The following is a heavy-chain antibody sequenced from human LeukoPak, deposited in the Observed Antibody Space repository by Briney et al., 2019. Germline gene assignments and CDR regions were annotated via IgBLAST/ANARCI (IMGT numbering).Heavy chain of an antibody. V-gene: IGHV3-23*01. Sequence: PGGSLRLSCAASGFTFSSYAMSWVRQAPGKGLEWVSAISGSGGSTYYADSVKGRFTISRDNSKNTLYLQMNSLRAEDTAVYYCARDRRVRGVYDAFDIWGQGTMVTVSS. J-gene: IGHJ3*02. CDR1: GFTFSSYA. D-gene: IGHD3-10*01. CDR2: ISGSGGST. CDR3: ARDRRVRGVYDAFDI.